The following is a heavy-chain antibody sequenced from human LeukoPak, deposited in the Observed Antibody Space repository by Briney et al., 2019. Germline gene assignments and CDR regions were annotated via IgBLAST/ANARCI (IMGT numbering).Heavy chain of an antibody. V-gene: IGHV4-59*01. CDR3: ARATYYGGDYYYYYYMDV. CDR1: GGSISSCY. D-gene: IGHD3-10*01. CDR2: IYYSGST. J-gene: IGHJ6*03. Sequence: SETLSLTCTVSGGSISSCYWSWIRQPPGKGLEWIGYIYYSGSTNYNPSLKSRVTISVDTSKNQFSLKLSSVTAADTAVYYCARATYYGGDYYYYYYMDVWGKGTTVTVSS.